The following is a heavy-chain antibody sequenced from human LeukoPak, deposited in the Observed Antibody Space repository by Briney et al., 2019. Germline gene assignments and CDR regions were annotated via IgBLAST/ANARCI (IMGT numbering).Heavy chain of an antibody. CDR3: ARHLGIAVAGTVATDY. J-gene: IGHJ4*02. CDR2: IYPSDSDT. V-gene: IGHV5-51*01. D-gene: IGHD6-19*01. Sequence: LGESLKISCKGSGYSFTSYWIGWVRQMPGKGLEWMGIIYPSDSDTRYSPSFQGQVTISADKSISTAYLQWSSLKASDTAMYYCARHLGIAVAGTVATDYWGQGTLVTVSS. CDR1: GYSFTSYW.